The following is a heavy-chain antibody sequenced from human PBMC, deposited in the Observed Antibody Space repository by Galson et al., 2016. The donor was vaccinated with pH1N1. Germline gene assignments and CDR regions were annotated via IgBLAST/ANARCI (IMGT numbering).Heavy chain of an antibody. CDR1: GGTFSSYG. J-gene: IGHJ6*02. CDR2: ISPIFDMA. V-gene: IGHV1-69*10. CDR3: ATKFKDLVFVPAAERQTHYNYGMDV. Sequence: SVKVSSKASGGTFSSYGVSWVRQAPGQGLEWMGGISPIFDMANYAPRFQGRVTITADTSTNTAYMKLSSLRSDDTAVYFCATKFKDLVFVPAAERQTHYNYGMDVWGHGTTVIVSS. D-gene: IGHD2-2*01.